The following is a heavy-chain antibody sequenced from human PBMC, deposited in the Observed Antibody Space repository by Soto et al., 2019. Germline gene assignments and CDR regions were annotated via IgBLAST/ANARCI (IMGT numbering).Heavy chain of an antibody. Sequence: GGSLRLSCAASGFTFSNFDMSWVRQAPGRGLEWVSSISTGGINTYYADSVVGRFTISRDNSRNTVHLQMNSLRAEDTAVYYCAKRLLNGGYYFDYWGQGALVTVSS. J-gene: IGHJ4*02. CDR2: ISTGGINT. CDR1: GFTFSNFD. CDR3: AKRLLNGGYYFDY. D-gene: IGHD2-8*01. V-gene: IGHV3-23*01.